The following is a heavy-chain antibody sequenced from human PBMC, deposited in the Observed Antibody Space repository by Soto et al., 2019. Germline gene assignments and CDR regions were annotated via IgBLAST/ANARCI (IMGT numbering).Heavy chain of an antibody. CDR3: AGMPYTSGLRFDP. CDR1: GDWYSISTYS. J-gene: IGHJ5*02. CDR2: IYQSGVT. V-gene: IGHV4-30-2*01. D-gene: IGHD6-19*01. Sequence: SSETLSLTCTIWGDWYSISTYSWSCIREPPGKALQWIGFIYQSGVTSYNPSLASRVSISLDSSNNQCSLKLKSVTPEDTAVYSCAGMPYTSGLRFDPWAPGTLVTVYS.